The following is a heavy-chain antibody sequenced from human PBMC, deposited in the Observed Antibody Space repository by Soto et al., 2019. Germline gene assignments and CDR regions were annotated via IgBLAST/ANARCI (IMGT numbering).Heavy chain of an antibody. D-gene: IGHD6-13*01. V-gene: IGHV3-53*01. CDR2: IYGGGAT. CDR3: ARDLTGSSWGLEY. CDR1: GFTVTSNY. Sequence: GGSLRLSCAASGFTVTSNYMSWVRQAPGKGLEWVSVIYGGGATYYADSVKGRFTISRDNSKNTVYLQMNSLRAEDTAVYYCARDLTGSSWGLEYWGQGTLVTVSS. J-gene: IGHJ4*02.